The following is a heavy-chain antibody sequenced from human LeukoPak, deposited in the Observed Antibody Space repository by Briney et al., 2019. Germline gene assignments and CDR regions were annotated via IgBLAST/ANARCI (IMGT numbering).Heavy chain of an antibody. CDR1: GSTFSDHY. V-gene: IGHV3-11*06. CDR2: ISSSSSYT. CDR3: AREKSSGSSNY. Sequence: PGGSLRLSCAASGSTFSDHYMDWVRQAPGKGLEWVSYISSSSSYTNYADSVKGRFTISRDNAKNSLYLQMNSLRAEDTAVYYCAREKSSGSSNYWGQGTLVTVSS. J-gene: IGHJ4*02. D-gene: IGHD1-26*01.